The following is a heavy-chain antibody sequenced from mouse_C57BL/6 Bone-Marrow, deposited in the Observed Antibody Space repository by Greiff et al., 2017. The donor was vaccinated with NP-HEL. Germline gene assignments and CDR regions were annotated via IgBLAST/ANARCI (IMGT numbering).Heavy chain of an antibody. CDR1: GFNIKDDY. V-gene: IGHV14-4*01. CDR3: TKHYYGSSYGYAMDY. Sequence: VQLQQSGAELVRPGASVKLSCTASGFNIKDDYMHWVKQRPEQGLEWIGWIDPENGDTEYASKFQGKATITADTSSNTAYLQLSSLTSDDTAVYYCTKHYYGSSYGYAMDYWGQGTSVTVSS. D-gene: IGHD1-1*01. J-gene: IGHJ4*01. CDR2: IDPENGDT.